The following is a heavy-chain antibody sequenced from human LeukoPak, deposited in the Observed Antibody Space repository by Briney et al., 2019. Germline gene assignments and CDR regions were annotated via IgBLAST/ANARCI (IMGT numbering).Heavy chain of an antibody. CDR2: INHSGST. CDR1: GGSFSGYY. J-gene: IGHJ3*02. V-gene: IGHV4-34*01. CDR3: AFWYCSSTSCYRSPGYAFDI. Sequence: AETLSLTCAVYGGSFSGYYWSWIRQPPGKGLEWLGEINHSGSTNYNPSLKSRVPISVDTSKNQFSLKLSSVTAADTAVYYCAFWYCSSTSCYRSPGYAFDIWGQGTMVTVSS. D-gene: IGHD2-2*01.